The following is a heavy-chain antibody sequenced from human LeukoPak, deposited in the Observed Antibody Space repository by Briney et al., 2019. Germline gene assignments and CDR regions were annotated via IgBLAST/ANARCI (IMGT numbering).Heavy chain of an antibody. D-gene: IGHD3-16*01. J-gene: IGHJ4*02. CDR3: ARVTGFSPHG. V-gene: IGHV1-18*01. Sequence: ASVKVSCKASGYTFTSYGISWVRQAPGQGLEWMGWISAYNGNTNYAQKLQGRVTMTTDASTSIAYMELSRLRSDDTAVYYCARVTGFSPHGWGQGTLVTVSS. CDR1: GYTFTSYG. CDR2: ISAYNGNT.